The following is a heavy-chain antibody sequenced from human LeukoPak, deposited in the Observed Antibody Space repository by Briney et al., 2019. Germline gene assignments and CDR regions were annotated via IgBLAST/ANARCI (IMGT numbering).Heavy chain of an antibody. CDR3: ARGLIAAAGPPIDY. CDR1: GFTFSSYW. Sequence: GGPLRLSCAASGFTFSSYWMHWVRQAPGKGLVWVSRINSDGSSTNYADSVKGRFTTSRDNARNTLYLQMNSLRAEDTALYYCARGLIAAAGPPIDYWGQGTLVTVSS. J-gene: IGHJ4*02. CDR2: INSDGSST. V-gene: IGHV3-74*01. D-gene: IGHD6-13*01.